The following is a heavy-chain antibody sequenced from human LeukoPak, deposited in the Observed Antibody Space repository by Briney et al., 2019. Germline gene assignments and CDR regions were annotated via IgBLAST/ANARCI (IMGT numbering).Heavy chain of an antibody. D-gene: IGHD4/OR15-4a*01. Sequence: SETLSLTCTISGGSVSSYYWTWIRQPPGKGLEWIGYIFYSGSTNYNPPLESRVTMSSDTSENHFSLKLSSVTAADTAVYYCARLSGRDYYFDYWGQGTLVTVSS. CDR1: GGSVSSYY. V-gene: IGHV4-59*08. CDR2: IFYSGST. CDR3: ARLSGRDYYFDY. J-gene: IGHJ4*02.